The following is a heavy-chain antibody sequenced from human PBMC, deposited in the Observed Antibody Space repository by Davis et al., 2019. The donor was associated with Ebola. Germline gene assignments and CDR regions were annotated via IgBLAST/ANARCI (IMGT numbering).Heavy chain of an antibody. CDR3: ARDIGYCSGGSCYSGWFDP. Sequence: ASVKVSCKASGYTFTSYAMHWVRQAPGQRLEWMGWINAGNGNTKYSQKFQGRVTITRDTPASTAYMELSSLRSEDTAVYYCARDIGYCSGGSCYSGWFDPWGQGTLVTVSS. V-gene: IGHV1-3*01. J-gene: IGHJ5*02. CDR1: GYTFTSYA. CDR2: INAGNGNT. D-gene: IGHD2-15*01.